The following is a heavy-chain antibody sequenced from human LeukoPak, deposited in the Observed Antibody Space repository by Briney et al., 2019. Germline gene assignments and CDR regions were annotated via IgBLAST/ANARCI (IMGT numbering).Heavy chain of an antibody. D-gene: IGHD2-21*02. CDR2: ISSSGNT. J-gene: IGHJ3*01. V-gene: IGHV3-23*01. Sequence: GGSLRLSCAASGFTFSSYGMTWVRQAPGKGLEWVSGISSSGNTYYADSMKGRFTISRDNSKNTVYLQMNSLRAEDTAIYYCAKGWGTHCGGDCDAFDLWGQGTMVTVPS. CDR1: GFTFSSYG. CDR3: AKGWGTHCGGDCDAFDL.